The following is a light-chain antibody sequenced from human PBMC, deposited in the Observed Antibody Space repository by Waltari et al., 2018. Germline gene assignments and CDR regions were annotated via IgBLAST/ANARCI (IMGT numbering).Light chain of an antibody. Sequence: QSVLTQPPSVSAAPGQKHTISCSGSSSNIGNNYVSWYQQLPGTAPKLLIYENNKRPSGIPDRFSGSKSGTSATLGITGLQTGDEADYYCGTWDSSLSGVFGGGTKLTVL. CDR3: GTWDSSLSGV. CDR2: ENN. V-gene: IGLV1-51*02. J-gene: IGLJ3*02. CDR1: SSNIGNNY.